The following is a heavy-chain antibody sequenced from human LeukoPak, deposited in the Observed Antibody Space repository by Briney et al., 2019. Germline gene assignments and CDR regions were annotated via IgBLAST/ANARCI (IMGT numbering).Heavy chain of an antibody. V-gene: IGHV3-23*01. J-gene: IGHJ4*02. CDR1: GFTFAGYA. CDR2: ISGSGGST. Sequence: SGGSLRLSCAASGFTFAGYAMTWVRQAPGKGLEWVSLISGSGGSTYYADSVKGRFTISRDNSKNTLFLQMNSLRAEDTAVYYCAKRAVPGNAFFDNWGQGTLVTVSS. D-gene: IGHD6-19*01. CDR3: AKRAVPGNAFFDN.